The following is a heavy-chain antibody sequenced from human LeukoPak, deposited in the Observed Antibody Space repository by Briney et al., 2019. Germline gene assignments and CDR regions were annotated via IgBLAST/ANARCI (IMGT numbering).Heavy chain of an antibody. CDR3: AKGDSATGIFDY. D-gene: IGHD2-8*02. J-gene: IGHJ4*02. CDR2: INPNTGSI. Sequence: ASVKVSCKASGYTFTSYYIHWVRQAPGQGLEWMGGINPNTGSINYAQNSQGRVTMTRDTSTSTVYMELSSLKSEDTAVYYCAKGDSATGIFDYWGRGTLVTVSS. CDR1: GYTFTSYY. V-gene: IGHV1-46*01.